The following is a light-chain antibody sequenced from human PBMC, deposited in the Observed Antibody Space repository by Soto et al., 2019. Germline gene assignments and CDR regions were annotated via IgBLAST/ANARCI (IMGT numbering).Light chain of an antibody. Sequence: QSALTQPASVSGSPGQSITISCTGTGSDIGNYNYVSWYQQYPGKAPKLMIYGVSNRPSGVSNRFSGSKSGNAASLTISGLQADDESDYYCVSYTSNSLYVFGTGTKVTVL. CDR3: VSYTSNSLYV. V-gene: IGLV2-14*01. CDR1: GSDIGNYNY. CDR2: GVS. J-gene: IGLJ1*01.